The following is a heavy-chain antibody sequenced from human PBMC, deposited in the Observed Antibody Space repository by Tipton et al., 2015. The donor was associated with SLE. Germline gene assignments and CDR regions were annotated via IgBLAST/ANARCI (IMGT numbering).Heavy chain of an antibody. V-gene: IGHV3-23*01. CDR2: VSGSGVNK. J-gene: IGHJ4*02. CDR1: GFTFSNFA. D-gene: IGHD6-19*01. CDR3: VKDQVGIAVAGTIDH. Sequence: GSLRLSCAASGFTFSNFAMSWVRPAPGKGLEWVSGVSGSGVNKHHSDSVKGRFTISRDNSKNMLYLQMNSLRVEDTAVYYCVKDQVGIAVAGTIDHCGQGTLVTVSS.